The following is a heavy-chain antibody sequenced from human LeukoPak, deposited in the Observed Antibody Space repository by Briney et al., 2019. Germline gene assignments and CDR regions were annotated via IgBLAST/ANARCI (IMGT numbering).Heavy chain of an antibody. CDR3: ARLVGYCSSTSCYGHFDY. Sequence: SETLSLTCTVSGGSLSSYYWSWIRQPPGKGLEWIGYIYYSGSTNYNPSLKSRVTISVDTSKNQFSLKLSSVTAADTAVYYCARLVGYCSSTSCYGHFDYWGQGTLVTVSS. D-gene: IGHD2-2*01. J-gene: IGHJ4*02. CDR2: IYYSGST. V-gene: IGHV4-59*08. CDR1: GGSLSSYY.